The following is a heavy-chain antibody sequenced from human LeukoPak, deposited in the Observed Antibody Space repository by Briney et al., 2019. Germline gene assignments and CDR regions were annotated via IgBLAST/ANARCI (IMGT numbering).Heavy chain of an antibody. Sequence: PAGSLRLSCAASGFTFSSYAMRWVRQAPGKGLEWVAVISYDGSNKYYAYPVKGRFTISRDNSKNTLYLQMNSLRAEDTAVYYCARDLGDYGYYYDSSGYSSRTSGFDYWGQGTLVTVSS. V-gene: IGHV3-30*01. CDR2: ISYDGSNK. CDR3: ARDLGDYGYYYDSSGYSSRTSGFDY. D-gene: IGHD3-22*01. CDR1: GFTFSSYA. J-gene: IGHJ4*02.